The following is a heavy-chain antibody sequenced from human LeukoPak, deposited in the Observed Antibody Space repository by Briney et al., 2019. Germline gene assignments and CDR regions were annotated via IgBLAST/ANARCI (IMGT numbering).Heavy chain of an antibody. CDR3: AREGYGILTGYYNGGGLDY. CDR1: GGSFSGYY. D-gene: IGHD3-9*01. CDR2: INHSGST. V-gene: IGHV4-34*01. Sequence: SETLSLTCAVYGGSFSGYYWSWIRQPPGKGLEWIGEINHSGSTNYNPSLKSRVTISVDTSKNQFSLKLSSVTAADTAVYYCAREGYGILTGYYNGGGLDYWGQGTLVTVSS. J-gene: IGHJ4*02.